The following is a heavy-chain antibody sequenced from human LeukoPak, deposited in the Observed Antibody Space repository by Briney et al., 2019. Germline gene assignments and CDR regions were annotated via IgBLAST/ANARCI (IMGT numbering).Heavy chain of an antibody. CDR1: GGPIGSYY. CDR3: ARAPYSSSWYYFDY. Sequence: SETLSLACTVSGGPIGSYYWSWIRQPPGKGLEWIGYVHYSGSTNYNPSLKSRVTISLDTSKNQFSLKLTSVTAADTAVYYCARAPYSSSWYYFDYWGQGTLVTVSS. CDR2: VHYSGST. V-gene: IGHV4-59*01. J-gene: IGHJ4*02. D-gene: IGHD6-13*01.